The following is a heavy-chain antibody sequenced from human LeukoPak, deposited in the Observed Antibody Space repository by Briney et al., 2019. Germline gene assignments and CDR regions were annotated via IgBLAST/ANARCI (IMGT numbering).Heavy chain of an antibody. D-gene: IGHD6-13*01. V-gene: IGHV1-2*02. CDR3: ARDLRAAAVQYYFDY. CDR2: INPNSGGT. J-gene: IGHJ4*02. CDR1: GYTFTGYY. Sequence: GASVKVSCKASGYTFTGYYMHWVRQAPGQGLEWMGWINPNSGGTNYAQKFQGRVTMTRDTSISTAYMELSRLRSDDTAVYYCARDLRAAAVQYYFDYWGQGTLVTVSS.